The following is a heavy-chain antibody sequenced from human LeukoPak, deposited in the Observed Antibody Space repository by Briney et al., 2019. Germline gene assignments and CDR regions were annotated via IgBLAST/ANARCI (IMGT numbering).Heavy chain of an antibody. CDR3: ATGTVAGTPLDY. V-gene: IGHV3-53*01. Sequence: GGSLRLSCAASGFTVSSNYMTWVRQAPGKGLEWVSIIYSGGGTYYVDSVKGRFTISRDNSKNTLYLQMNSLRAEDTAVYYCATGTVAGTPLDYWGQGTLVTVSS. CDR1: GFTVSSNY. D-gene: IGHD6-19*01. CDR2: IYSGGGT. J-gene: IGHJ4*02.